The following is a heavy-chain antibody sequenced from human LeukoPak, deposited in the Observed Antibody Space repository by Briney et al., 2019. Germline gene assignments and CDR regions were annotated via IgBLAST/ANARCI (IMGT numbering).Heavy chain of an antibody. CDR2: INHSGST. CDR1: GGSFSGYY. Sequence: SETLSLTCAIYGGSFSGYYWSWIRQPPGKGLEWIGEINHSGSTNYNPSLKSRVTISVDTSKNQFSLKLSSVTAADTAVYYCARGPTSSKYYYDSNGYYRYWGQGTLVTVSS. D-gene: IGHD3-22*01. CDR3: ARGPTSSKYYYDSNGYYRY. V-gene: IGHV4-34*01. J-gene: IGHJ4*02.